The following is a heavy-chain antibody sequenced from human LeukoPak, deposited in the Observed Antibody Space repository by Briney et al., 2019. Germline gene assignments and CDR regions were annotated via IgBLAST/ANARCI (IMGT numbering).Heavy chain of an antibody. CDR2: IYYSGST. CDR3: ARGLYYYDSSGLI. V-gene: IGHV4-59*13. J-gene: IGHJ3*02. D-gene: IGHD3-22*01. Sequence: SETLSLTCTVSGGSISSYYWSWIRQPPGKGLEWIGFIYYSGSTNYKPSLKSRVTISVDTSKNQFSLKLSSVTAADTAVYYCARGLYYYDSSGLIWGQGTMVTVSS. CDR1: GGSISSYY.